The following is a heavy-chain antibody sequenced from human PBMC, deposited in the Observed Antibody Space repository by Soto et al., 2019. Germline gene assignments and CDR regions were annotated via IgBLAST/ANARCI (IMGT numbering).Heavy chain of an antibody. CDR3: ARVTNYDSLSGRNLFDP. CDR2: IHYSGST. J-gene: IGHJ5*02. D-gene: IGHD3-3*01. V-gene: IGHV4-31*01. Sequence: QLQLQESGPGLVKPSQTLSLTCTVSGGSISRGAYFWSWIRQHPGKGLEWFGYIHYSGSTHYNPSFEGPFSMSVYTSKYEVSLNVKSLTAAATAVYYCARVTNYDSLSGRNLFDPWGQRTLVTVSA. CDR1: GGSISRGAYF.